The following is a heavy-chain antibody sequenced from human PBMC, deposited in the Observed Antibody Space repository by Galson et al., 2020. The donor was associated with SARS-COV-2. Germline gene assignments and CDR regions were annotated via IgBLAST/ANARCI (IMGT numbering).Heavy chain of an antibody. CDR2: INADNGNT. CDR3: ARAINYGYSGYYGGYFDY. V-gene: IGHV1-18*04. D-gene: IGHD3-22*01. J-gene: IGHJ4*02. Sequence: ASVKVSCKASGYTFISYGISWVRQAPGQGLEWMGWINADNGNTDSAQNLQGRVTMTTDTSTSTAYMELRSLTSDDTAVYYCARAINYGYSGYYGGYFDYWGQGTLVTVSS. CDR1: GYTFISYG.